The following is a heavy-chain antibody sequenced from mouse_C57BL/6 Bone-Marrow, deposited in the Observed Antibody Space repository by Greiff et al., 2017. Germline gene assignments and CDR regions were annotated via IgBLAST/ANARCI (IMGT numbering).Heavy chain of an antibody. CDR1: GYTFTSYW. Sequence: QVQLKQPGAELVKPGASVKMSCKASGYTFTSYWITWVKQRPGQGLEWIGDIYPGSGSTNYNEKFKSKATLTVDTSSNTAYMHLSSLTSEDSAVYYCARFYYGSSYGFAYWGQGTLVTVSA. J-gene: IGHJ3*01. V-gene: IGHV1-55*01. D-gene: IGHD1-1*01. CDR2: IYPGSGST. CDR3: ARFYYGSSYGFAY.